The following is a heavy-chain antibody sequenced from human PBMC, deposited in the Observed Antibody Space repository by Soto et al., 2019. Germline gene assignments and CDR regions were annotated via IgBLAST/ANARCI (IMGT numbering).Heavy chain of an antibody. D-gene: IGHD6-13*01. J-gene: IGHJ1*01. CDR3: AKDLSHSSTLAYFQH. CDR1: GFTFSSYA. CDR2: ISGSGGST. V-gene: IGHV3-23*01. Sequence: PGGSLRLSCAASGFTFSSYAMSWVRQAPGKGLEWVSAISGSGGSTYYADSVKGRFTISRDNSKNTLYLQMNSLRAEDTAVYYCAKDLSHSSTLAYFQHWGQGTLVTVSS.